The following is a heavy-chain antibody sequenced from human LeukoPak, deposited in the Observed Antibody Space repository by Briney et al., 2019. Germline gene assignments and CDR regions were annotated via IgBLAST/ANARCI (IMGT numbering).Heavy chain of an antibody. J-gene: IGHJ4*02. CDR3: AKDAERGFDYSNSLQK. D-gene: IGHD4-11*01. Sequence: PGGSLRLPCAASKFMFSHYGMHWVRQAPSKGLEWVAVIWSDGTNQYYADSVKGRFTVSRDNSQNTLYLQMSSLRPEDTAIYYCAKDAERGFDYSNSLQKWGQGTLVTVSS. CDR1: KFMFSHYG. V-gene: IGHV3-33*06. CDR2: IWSDGTNQ.